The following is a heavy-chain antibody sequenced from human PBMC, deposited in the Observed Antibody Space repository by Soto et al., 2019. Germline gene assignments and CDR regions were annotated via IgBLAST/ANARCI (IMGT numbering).Heavy chain of an antibody. J-gene: IGHJ5*02. CDR3: ARDRPYYDILAGYLLDP. Sequence: ASVKVSCKDSGYTFTSYGISWVRQAPGQGLEWMGWISAYNGNTNYAQKLQGRVTMTTDTSTSTAYMELRSLRSDDTAVYYCARDRPYYDILAGYLLDPWGQGTMVTVYS. CDR2: ISAYNGNT. CDR1: GYTFTSYG. V-gene: IGHV1-18*01. D-gene: IGHD3-9*01.